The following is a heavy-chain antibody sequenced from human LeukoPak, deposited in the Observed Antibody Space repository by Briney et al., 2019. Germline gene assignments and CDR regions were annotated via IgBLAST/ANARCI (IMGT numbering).Heavy chain of an antibody. V-gene: IGHV3-7*03. CDR1: GFTFDDYG. D-gene: IGHD1-26*01. CDR2: IKQDGSEK. Sequence: GGSLRLSCAASGFTFDDYGMSWVRQAPGKGLQWVAKIKQDGSEKYYVDSVKGRFTISRDNAENSLYLQMNSLRVEDTAVYYCAARSSGNPYFWGQGTLVTVSS. J-gene: IGHJ4*02. CDR3: AARSSGNPYF.